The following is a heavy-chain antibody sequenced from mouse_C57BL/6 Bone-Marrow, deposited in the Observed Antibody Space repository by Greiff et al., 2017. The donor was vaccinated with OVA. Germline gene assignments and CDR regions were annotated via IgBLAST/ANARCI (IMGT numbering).Heavy chain of an antibody. V-gene: IGHV1-15*01. D-gene: IGHD2-9*01. CDR1: GYTFTDYE. CDR2: IDPETGGT. J-gene: IGHJ3*01. Sequence: QVQLQQSGAELVRPGASVTLSCKASGYTFTDYEMHWVKQTPVHGLEWIGAIDPETGGTAYNQKFKGKAILTADKSSSTAYMELRILTSEDSAVYYCTRRAYYGYDGFAYWGQGTLVTVSA. CDR3: TRRAYYGYDGFAY.